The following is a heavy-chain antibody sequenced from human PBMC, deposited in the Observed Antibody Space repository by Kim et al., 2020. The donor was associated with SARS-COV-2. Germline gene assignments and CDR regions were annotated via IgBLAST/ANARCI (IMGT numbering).Heavy chain of an antibody. D-gene: IGHD2-2*01. CDR2: INHSGSP. Sequence: SETLSLTCAVHGGSFSGYWWSWIRQPPGKGLEWIGEINHSGSPNYNPSLKSRVTISVDTSKNQFSLKLSSVTAADTAVYYCARQSPAAKGNWFDPWAQGTPVTVSS. V-gene: IGHV4-34*01. J-gene: IGHJ5*02. CDR3: ARQSPAAKGNWFDP. CDR1: GGSFSGYW.